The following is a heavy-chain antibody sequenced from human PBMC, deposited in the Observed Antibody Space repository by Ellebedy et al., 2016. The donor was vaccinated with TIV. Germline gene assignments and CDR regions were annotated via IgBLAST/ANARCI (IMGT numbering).Heavy chain of an antibody. CDR2: ISSSSSYI. J-gene: IGHJ6*02. CDR1: GFTFSNYS. CDR3: ARGAYSGYFYGMDV. V-gene: IGHV3-21*01. Sequence: PGGSLRLSCAVSGFTFSNYSMNWVRQAPGKGLEWVSSISSSSSYIYYADSVKRRFTISRDNAKNSLYLQMSSLRAEDTAVYYCARGAYSGYFYGMDVWGQGTTVTVSS. D-gene: IGHD2-21*01.